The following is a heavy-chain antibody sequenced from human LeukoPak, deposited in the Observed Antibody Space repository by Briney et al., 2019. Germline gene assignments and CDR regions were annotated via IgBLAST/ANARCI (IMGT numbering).Heavy chain of an antibody. CDR3: ARAATHEYYYYGMDV. Sequence: SETLSLTCTVSGGSISSYYWSWIRQPPGKGLEWIGYIYYSGSTNYNPSLKSRVTISVDTSKNQFSLKLSSVTAADTAVYYCARAATHEYYYYGMDVWGQGTTVTVSS. CDR1: GGSISSYY. J-gene: IGHJ6*02. CDR2: IYYSGST. V-gene: IGHV4-59*01. D-gene: IGHD5-24*01.